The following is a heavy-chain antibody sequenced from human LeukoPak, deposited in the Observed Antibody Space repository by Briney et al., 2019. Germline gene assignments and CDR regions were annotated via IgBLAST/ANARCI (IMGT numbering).Heavy chain of an antibody. V-gene: IGHV3-23*01. D-gene: IGHD2-2*01. CDR3: PRHSTSSYYYYGMDV. CDR1: GFTFSSYA. J-gene: IGHJ6*02. CDR2: ISGSGGST. Sequence: GGSLRLSCAASGFTFSSYAMSWVRQAPGKGLEWVSAISGSGGSTYYADSVKGRFTISRDNSKNTLYLQMNSLRAEDTAVYYCPRHSTSSYYYYGMDVWGQGTTVTVSS.